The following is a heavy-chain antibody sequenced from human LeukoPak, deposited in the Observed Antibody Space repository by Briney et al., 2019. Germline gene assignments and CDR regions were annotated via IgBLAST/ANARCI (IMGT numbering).Heavy chain of an antibody. D-gene: IGHD5/OR15-5a*01. V-gene: IGHV1-18*01. CDR2: ISAYNGNT. CDR1: GYTFTSYG. Sequence: GASVKVSCKASGYTFTSYGINWVRQAPGQGLEWMGWISAYNGNTNYAQKLQGRVTMTTDTSTSAASMELRSLRSDDTAVYYCAGDDVYDDRGFDYWGQGTLVTVSS. J-gene: IGHJ4*02. CDR3: AGDDVYDDRGFDY.